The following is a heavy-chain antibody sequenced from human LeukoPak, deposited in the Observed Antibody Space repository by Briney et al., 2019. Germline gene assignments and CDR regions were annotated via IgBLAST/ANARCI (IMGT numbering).Heavy chain of an antibody. CDR1: GGSISSSSYY. Sequence: SETLSLTCTVSGGSISSSSYYWGWIRQPPGKGLEWIGSIYYSGSTYYNPSLKSRVTISVDTSKNQFSLKLSSVTAADTAVYYCARDRLDSSSWHDAFDIWGQGTMVTVSS. CDR3: ARDRLDSSSWHDAFDI. CDR2: IYYSGST. D-gene: IGHD6-13*01. J-gene: IGHJ3*02. V-gene: IGHV4-39*07.